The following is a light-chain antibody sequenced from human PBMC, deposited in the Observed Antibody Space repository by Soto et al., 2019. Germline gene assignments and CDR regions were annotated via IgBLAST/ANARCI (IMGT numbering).Light chain of an antibody. V-gene: IGKV2-28*01. J-gene: IGKJ1*01. CDR3: MQAIQAPRT. Sequence: DIVLTQSPLSLPVTPGKPASNSCRSSQSLFHINGIIYLDWYLQKPGRSPQLLFYLGSFRASGFPDRFSGSGSGTDFTLKITRVEAEDVGVYYCMQAIQAPRTFGLGTKV. CDR2: LGS. CDR1: QSLFHINGIIY.